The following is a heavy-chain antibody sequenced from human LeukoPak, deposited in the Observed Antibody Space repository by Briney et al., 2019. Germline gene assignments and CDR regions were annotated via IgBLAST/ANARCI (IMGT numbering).Heavy chain of an antibody. J-gene: IGHJ4*02. Sequence: WGSLRVSCAASGFTFSDYALSWVRQGPGKGLAWVSSISAGRDYTYYADSVKGRLTLSRDHSKNTLYLQMISLRAENTAGYFCARTSRDFNDGDYWGQGTLVTVSS. V-gene: IGHV3-23*01. CDR1: GFTFSDYA. D-gene: IGHD1-14*01. CDR3: ARTSRDFNDGDY. CDR2: ISAGRDYT.